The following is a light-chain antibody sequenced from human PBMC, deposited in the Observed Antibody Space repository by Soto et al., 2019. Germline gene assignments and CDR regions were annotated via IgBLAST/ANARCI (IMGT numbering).Light chain of an antibody. V-gene: IGLV1-51*01. CDR2: DND. Sequence: QSVLTQPPSVSAAPGQKVTISGSGSSSNIGNNYLFWYQQLPGTAPKLLIYDNDKRPSGTPDRFSGSKSGTSATLGITGLQTGDDADYYCATWDRSLSVGVFGGGTQLTVL. CDR1: SSNIGNNY. CDR3: ATWDRSLSVGV. J-gene: IGLJ2*01.